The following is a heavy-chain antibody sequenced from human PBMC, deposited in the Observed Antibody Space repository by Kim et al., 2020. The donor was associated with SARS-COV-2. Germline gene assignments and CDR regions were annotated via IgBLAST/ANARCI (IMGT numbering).Heavy chain of an antibody. V-gene: IGHV3-53*01. J-gene: IGHJ6*02. CDR1: GFTVSSNY. D-gene: IGHD1-26*01. CDR2: IYSGGST. CDR3: ARALVGGGFAYYYYGMDV. Sequence: GGSLRLSCAASGFTVSSNYMSWVRQAPGKGLEWVSVIYSGGSTSYAASVKGRFTISRDKSKNTLYLQMNSLRVEDTAVYYCARALVGGGFAYYYYGMDVLGQGTTATVS.